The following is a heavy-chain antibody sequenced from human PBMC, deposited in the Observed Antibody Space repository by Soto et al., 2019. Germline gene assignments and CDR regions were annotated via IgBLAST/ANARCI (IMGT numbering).Heavy chain of an antibody. CDR2: ILHSGST. CDR1: GGSVSISTYY. CDR3: ATLPAAMYFYGSDV. Sequence: SETLSLTCSVSGGSVSISTYYWAWVRQTPGKGLEWLGSILHSGSTYYNPSLKSRLTLSVDTSEDQFSLYLSSVTATDTGVYYCATLPAAMYFYGSDVWGPGTTVTVSS. D-gene: IGHD2-2*01. J-gene: IGHJ6*02. V-gene: IGHV4-39*01.